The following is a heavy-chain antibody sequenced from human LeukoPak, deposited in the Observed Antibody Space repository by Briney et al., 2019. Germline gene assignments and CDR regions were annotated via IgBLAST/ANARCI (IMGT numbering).Heavy chain of an antibody. V-gene: IGHV3-21*01. CDR2: TSSSSSYI. Sequence: GGSLRLSCAASGFTFSSYSMNWVRQAPGKGLEWVSSTSSSSSYIYYADSVKGRFTISRDNAKNSLYLQMNSLRAEDTAVYYCASPLLLAAAGPSLGYWGQGTLVTVSS. D-gene: IGHD6-13*01. CDR1: GFTFSSYS. CDR3: ASPLLLAAAGPSLGY. J-gene: IGHJ4*02.